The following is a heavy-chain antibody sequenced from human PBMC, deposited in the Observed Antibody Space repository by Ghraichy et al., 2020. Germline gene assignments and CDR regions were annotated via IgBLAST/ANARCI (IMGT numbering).Heavy chain of an antibody. D-gene: IGHD1-26*01. V-gene: IGHV3-21*01. J-gene: IGHJ2*01. Sequence: GGSLRLSCAASGFTFSSYSMNWVRQAPGKGLEWVSSISSSSSYIYYADSVKGRFTISRDNAKNSLYLQMNSLRAEDTAVYYCARFTIVGATDWYFDLWGRGTLVTVSS. CDR1: GFTFSSYS. CDR3: ARFTIVGATDWYFDL. CDR2: ISSSSSYI.